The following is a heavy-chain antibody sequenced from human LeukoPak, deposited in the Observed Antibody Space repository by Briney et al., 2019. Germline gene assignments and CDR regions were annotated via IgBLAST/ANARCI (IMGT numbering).Heavy chain of an antibody. J-gene: IGHJ4*02. V-gene: IGHV3-11*06. D-gene: IGHD6-19*01. CDR1: GFTFNRYA. CDR3: ARGPYSSGSSADY. CDR2: ISSSDTYT. Sequence: PGRSLRLSCAASGFTFNRYAMSWIRQAPGKGLEWVTYISSSDTYTNYADSVKGRFTISRDNAKNSLYLQMNSLRAEDTAVYYCARGPYSSGSSADYWGQGTLITVSS.